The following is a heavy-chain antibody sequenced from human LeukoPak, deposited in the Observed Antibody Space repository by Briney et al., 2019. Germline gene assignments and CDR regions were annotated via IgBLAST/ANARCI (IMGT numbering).Heavy chain of an antibody. CDR1: GFTFSSYA. J-gene: IGHJ4*02. D-gene: IGHD3-10*01. CDR3: ARGLGSGTFPLFDY. Sequence: GGSLILSCAASGFTFSSYAMSWVRQAPGKGLEWVSAISGSGGSTYYADSVKGRFTISRDNSKNTLYLQMNSLRAEDTAVYYCARGLGSGTFPLFDYWGQGTLVTVSS. V-gene: IGHV3-23*01. CDR2: ISGSGGST.